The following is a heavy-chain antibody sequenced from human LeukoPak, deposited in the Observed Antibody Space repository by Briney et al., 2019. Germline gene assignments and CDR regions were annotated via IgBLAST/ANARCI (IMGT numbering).Heavy chain of an antibody. CDR3: ARDPTVVVVAATPNIANWFDP. D-gene: IGHD2-15*01. J-gene: IGHJ5*02. Sequence: PSETLSLTCTVSGYSISSGYYWGWIRQPPGKGLEWIGSIYHSGSTYYNPSLKSRVTISVDTSKNQFSLKLSSVTAADTAVYYCARDPTVVVVAATPNIANWFDPWGQGTLVTVSS. CDR2: IYHSGST. CDR1: GYSISSGYY. V-gene: IGHV4-38-2*02.